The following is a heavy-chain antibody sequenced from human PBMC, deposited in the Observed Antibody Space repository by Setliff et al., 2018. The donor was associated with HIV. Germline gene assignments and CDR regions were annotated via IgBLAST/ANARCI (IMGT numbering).Heavy chain of an antibody. V-gene: IGHV4-34*01. J-gene: IGHJ4*02. D-gene: IGHD1-26*01. Sequence: KPSETLSLTCAVYGGSFSGYYWSWIRQPPGKGLEWIGEINHSGSTNYNMSLWSRVTISLDASRSQFSLELISVTAADTAVYYCAGGPGTTSIDYWAQGTLVTVSS. CDR1: GGSFSGYY. CDR3: AGGPGTTSIDY. CDR2: INHSGST.